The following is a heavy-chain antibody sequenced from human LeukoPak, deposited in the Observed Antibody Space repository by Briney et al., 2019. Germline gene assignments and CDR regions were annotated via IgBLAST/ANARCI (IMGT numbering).Heavy chain of an antibody. Sequence: IYYSGSTNYNPSLKSRVTISVDTSKNQFSLKLSSVTAADTAVYYCASTYYYGSGSYWKFDYWGQGTLVTVSS. V-gene: IGHV4-59*08. CDR2: IYYSGST. CDR3: ASTYYYGSGSYWKFDY. J-gene: IGHJ4*02. D-gene: IGHD3-10*01.